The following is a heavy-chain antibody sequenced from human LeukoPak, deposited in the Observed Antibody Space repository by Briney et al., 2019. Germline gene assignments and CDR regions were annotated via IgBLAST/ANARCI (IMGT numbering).Heavy chain of an antibody. CDR2: IKSKTDGGTT. CDR1: GFTFSNAW. D-gene: IGHD6-13*01. CDR3: ASAYSSSWSPRYYYYYMDV. J-gene: IGHJ6*03. Sequence: GGSLRLSCAASGFTFSNAWMSWVRQAPGKGLEWVGRIKSKTDGGTTDYAAPVKGRFTISRDDSKNTLYLQMNSLRAEDTAVYYWASAYSSSWSPRYYYYYMDVWGKGTTVTVSS. V-gene: IGHV3-15*01.